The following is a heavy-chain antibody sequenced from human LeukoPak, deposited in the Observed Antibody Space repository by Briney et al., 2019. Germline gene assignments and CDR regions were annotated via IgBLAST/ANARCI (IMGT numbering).Heavy chain of an antibody. Sequence: PGGSLRLSCAASGLTFSSYAMSWVRQAPGKGLEWVSAISGSGGSTYYADSVKGRFTISRDNSKNTLYLQMNSLRAEDTAVYYCAKCTGSRSTKYYYYGMDVWGQGTTVTVSS. V-gene: IGHV3-23*01. CDR2: ISGSGGST. J-gene: IGHJ6*02. CDR3: AKCTGSRSTKYYYYGMDV. D-gene: IGHD3-10*01. CDR1: GLTFSSYA.